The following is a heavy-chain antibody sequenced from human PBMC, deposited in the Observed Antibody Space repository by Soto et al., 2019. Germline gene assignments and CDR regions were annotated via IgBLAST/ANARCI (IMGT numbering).Heavy chain of an antibody. CDR2: ISYDGSDK. V-gene: IGHV3-30*18. CDR1: GFTFSSYG. J-gene: IGHJ4*02. D-gene: IGHD6-19*01. Sequence: QVQLVESGGGVVQPGRSLRLSCAASGFTFSSYGMHWVRQAPGKGLEWVAVISYDGSDKYYADSVKGRFTISRDNSKNTLYLQMNSLRPEDTAVYYCAKDGLYQWLPGRQFHYWGQGTLVTVSS. CDR3: AKDGLYQWLPGRQFHY.